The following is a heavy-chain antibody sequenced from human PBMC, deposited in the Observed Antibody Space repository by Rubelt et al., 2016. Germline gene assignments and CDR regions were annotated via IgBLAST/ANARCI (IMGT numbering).Heavy chain of an antibody. CDR2: IFYTGIT. D-gene: IGHD6-19*01. V-gene: IGHV4-39*06. J-gene: IGHJ4*02. CDR3: VGDGHWLGRNF. CDR1: GGSISTPNYN. Sequence: LQLQQSGPGLVRPSDTLSLTCTVSGGSISTPNYNWGWIRQPPGKGLEWIGSIFYTGITYYNPSLNNRAAISIDTSQNQFAPKLSAVAAADTAVDYCVGDGHWLGRNFWGQGTLVTVSS.